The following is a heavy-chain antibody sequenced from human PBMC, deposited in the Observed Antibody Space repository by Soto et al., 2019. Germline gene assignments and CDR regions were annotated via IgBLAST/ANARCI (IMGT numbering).Heavy chain of an antibody. CDR3: ARSSHIVVVTAIEGGHYYYYGMDV. V-gene: IGHV1-69*13. D-gene: IGHD2-21*02. CDR1: GGTFSSYA. Sequence: GASVKVSCNASGGTFSSYAISWVRQAPGQGLEWMGGIIPIFGTANYAQKFQGRVTITADESTSTAYMELSSLRSEDTAVHYCARSSHIVVVTAIEGGHYYYYGMDVWGQGTTLTV. J-gene: IGHJ6*02. CDR2: IIPIFGTA.